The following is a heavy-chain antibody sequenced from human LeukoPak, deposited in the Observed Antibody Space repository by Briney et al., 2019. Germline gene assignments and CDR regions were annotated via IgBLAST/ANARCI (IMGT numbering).Heavy chain of an antibody. D-gene: IGHD2-8*01. Sequence: PGGSLRLSCAASGFTFSSYSMNWVRQAPGKGLEWVSYISSSSSTIYYADSVKGRFTISRDNSKNTLYLQMNSLRAEDTAVYYCAKIYCTNGVCPQYFDYWGQGTLVTVSS. CDR2: ISSSSSTI. J-gene: IGHJ4*02. CDR3: AKIYCTNGVCPQYFDY. CDR1: GFTFSSYS. V-gene: IGHV3-48*01.